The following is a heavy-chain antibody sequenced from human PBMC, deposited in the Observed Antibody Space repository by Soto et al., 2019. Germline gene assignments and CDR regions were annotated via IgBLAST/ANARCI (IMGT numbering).Heavy chain of an antibody. Sequence: PGGSLRLSCAASGFTFSPFWMHWVRQVPGKGPVWVSRINSDGNSTSYADSVKGRFTISRDNAENSVYLEMDSLRAEDTALYYCARDVDADFRTDFDYWGRGTLVTVSS. CDR2: INSDGNST. J-gene: IGHJ4*02. D-gene: IGHD4-17*01. V-gene: IGHV3-74*01. CDR1: GFTFSPFW. CDR3: ARDVDADFRTDFDY.